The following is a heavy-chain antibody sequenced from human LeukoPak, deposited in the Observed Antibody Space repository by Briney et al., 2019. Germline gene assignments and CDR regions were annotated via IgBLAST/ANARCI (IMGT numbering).Heavy chain of an antibody. Sequence: GASVKVSCKASGYTFKNYDINWVRQATGQGLEWMGWMHPNSGNTGFAQKFQDRVSMTRDTSINTAYMELTSLRSGDTAVYYCARATPGGLHGYSFDYWGQGTVVTVYS. CDR1: GYTFKNYD. D-gene: IGHD5-24*01. CDR3: ARATPGGLHGYSFDY. CDR2: MHPNSGNT. J-gene: IGHJ4*02. V-gene: IGHV1-8*02.